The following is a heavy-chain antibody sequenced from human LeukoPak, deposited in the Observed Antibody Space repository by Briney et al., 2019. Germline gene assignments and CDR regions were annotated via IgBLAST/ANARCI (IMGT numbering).Heavy chain of an antibody. Sequence: PGGSLRLSCAASGFTFSNAWMSWVRQAPGKGLEWVGRIKSKTDGGTTDYAAPVKGRFTISRDDSKNTLYLQMNSLKTEDTAVYYCTTIRYCSSTSCSYWGQGTLVTVSS. CDR3: TTIRYCSSTSCSY. J-gene: IGHJ4*02. CDR1: GFTFSNAW. D-gene: IGHD2-2*01. CDR2: IKSKTDGGTT. V-gene: IGHV3-15*01.